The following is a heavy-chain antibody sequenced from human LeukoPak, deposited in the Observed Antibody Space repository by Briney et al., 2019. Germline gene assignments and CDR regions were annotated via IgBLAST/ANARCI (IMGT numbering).Heavy chain of an antibody. CDR1: GFTFSSYS. CDR3: ARQVAF. V-gene: IGHV3-48*04. CDR2: ISSSSSTI. D-gene: IGHD5-12*01. Sequence: GGSLRLSCAASGFTFSSYSMNWVRQAPGKGLEWVSYISSSSSTIYYAGSVKGRSTISRDNAKNSLYLQMNSLRAEDTAVYYCARQVAFWGQGTLVTVSS. J-gene: IGHJ4*02.